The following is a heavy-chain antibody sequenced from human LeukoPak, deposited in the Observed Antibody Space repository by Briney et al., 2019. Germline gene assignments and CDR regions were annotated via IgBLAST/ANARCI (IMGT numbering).Heavy chain of an antibody. CDR3: ARDVVVTSSPDAFDI. V-gene: IGHV4-31*03. Sequence: SQTRSLTCTVSGDSVTSGGYFWTWIRQHPGKGLEWIGYISDSGTTSYNPSLKSRVSISVATSNNQFSLRLSSVTAADTAVYYCARDVVVTSSPDAFDIWGQGTMVTVSS. D-gene: IGHD2-21*02. CDR1: GDSVTSGGYF. CDR2: ISDSGTT. J-gene: IGHJ3*02.